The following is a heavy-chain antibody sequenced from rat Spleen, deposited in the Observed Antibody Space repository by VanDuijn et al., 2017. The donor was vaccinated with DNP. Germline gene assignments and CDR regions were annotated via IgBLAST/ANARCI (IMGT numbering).Heavy chain of an antibody. J-gene: IGHJ4*01. V-gene: IGHV3-3*01. CDR2: VNSAGST. CDR3: ARFPNNAYAMDA. Sequence: EVQLQESGPGLVKPSQSLSLTCSVTGYSITSGYRWSWIRKFPGNKLEWMGSVNSAGSTNYNPSLKSRISITRDTSKNQFFLQVNSVTTEDTATYYCARFPNNAYAMDAWGQGTSVTVSS. D-gene: IGHD1-5*01. CDR1: GYSITSGYR.